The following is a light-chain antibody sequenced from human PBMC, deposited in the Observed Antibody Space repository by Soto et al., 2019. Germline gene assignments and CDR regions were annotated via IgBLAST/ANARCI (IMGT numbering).Light chain of an antibody. CDR1: SSDVGAYDR. CDR3: SSVTTWTTLV. V-gene: IGLV2-18*02. Sequence: QSVLTQPPSVSGSPGQSVTISCTGTSSDVGAYDRVSWYQKPPGTAPRVIIYDVSNRPSGVPDRFSGSKSGNTASLTISGLLPEDEAEYYCSSVTTWTTLVFGGGTKLTVL. CDR2: DVS. J-gene: IGLJ2*01.